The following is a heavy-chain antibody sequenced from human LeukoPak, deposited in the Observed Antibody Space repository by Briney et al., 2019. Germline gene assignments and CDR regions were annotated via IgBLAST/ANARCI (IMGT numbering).Heavy chain of an antibody. J-gene: IGHJ4*02. V-gene: IGHV3-48*02. CDR2: ISDGSRTI. Sequence: PGGSLRLSCAGSGFSFGTYVMNWVRQAPGKGLEWIAHISDGSRTIYYADSVKGRFTISRDNAKNSLYLQMNSLRDDDTAVYYCARGRYCDSGTYRSFDYWGQGTLVTVSS. CDR1: GFSFGTYV. D-gene: IGHD3-10*01. CDR3: ARGRYCDSGTYRSFDY.